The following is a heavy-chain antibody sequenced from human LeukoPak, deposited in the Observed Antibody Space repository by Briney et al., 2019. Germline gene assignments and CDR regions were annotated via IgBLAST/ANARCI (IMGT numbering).Heavy chain of an antibody. J-gene: IGHJ4*02. CDR2: ISGSGGST. CDR3: ARANVGGYSGFDY. CDR1: GFTFSSYA. Sequence: GGSLRLSCAASGFTFSSYAMSWVRQAPGKGLEWVSAISGSGGSTYYADSVKDRFTISRDNSKNTLYLQMTSLGAEDTAVYFCARANVGGYSGFDYWGQGTLVTVSS. V-gene: IGHV3-23*01. D-gene: IGHD4-23*01.